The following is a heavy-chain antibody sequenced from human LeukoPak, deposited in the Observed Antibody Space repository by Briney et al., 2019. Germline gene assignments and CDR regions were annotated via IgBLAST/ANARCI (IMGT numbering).Heavy chain of an antibody. CDR2: IWYDGSNK. J-gene: IGHJ4*02. Sequence: GGSLRLSCAASGFTFSSYGMHWVRQAPGKGLEWVAVIWYDGSNKYYADSVKGRFTISRDNSKNTLYLQMNSLRAEDTAVYYCAREGYGYVWRSYRPGFWGFYYWRQGTQIT. D-gene: IGHD3-16*02. V-gene: IGHV3-33*01. CDR3: AREGYGYVWRSYRPGFWGFYY. CDR1: GFTFSSYG.